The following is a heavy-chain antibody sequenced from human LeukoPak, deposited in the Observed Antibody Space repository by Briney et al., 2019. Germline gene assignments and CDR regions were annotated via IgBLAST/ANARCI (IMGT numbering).Heavy chain of an antibody. CDR1: GFTFSSYA. V-gene: IGHV3-23*01. D-gene: IGHD2-15*01. Sequence: GGSLRLSCAASGFTFSSYAMSGVREAPGKGLEWVSASRGSGDSTYYADSVKCRFTISRDNSKNTLYLQMNNLRAEDTAVYYCARETPYFDYWGQGTLVTVSS. CDR3: ARETPYFDY. J-gene: IGHJ4*02. CDR2: SRGSGDST.